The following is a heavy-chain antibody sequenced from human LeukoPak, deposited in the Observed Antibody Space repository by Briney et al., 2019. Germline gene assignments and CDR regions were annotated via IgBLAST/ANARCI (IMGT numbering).Heavy chain of an antibody. D-gene: IGHD3-22*01. CDR3: ARVSSGYYYSIPSSYYFDS. J-gene: IGHJ4*02. V-gene: IGHV4-61*05. CDR1: GSSIRSSSYY. CDR2: IYYSGGT. Sequence: PSETLSLTCTVSGSSIRSSSYYWSWIRQPPGKGLEWIGYIYYSGGTNYNPSLKSRVTTSVDTSKNQFSLKLSSVTAADTAVFYCARVSSGYYYSIPSSYYFDSWGQGALVTVSS.